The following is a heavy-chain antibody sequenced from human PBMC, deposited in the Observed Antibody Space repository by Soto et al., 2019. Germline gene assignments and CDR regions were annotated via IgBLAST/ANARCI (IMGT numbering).Heavy chain of an antibody. CDR1: GVSLNTADTW. Sequence: QVQLLESGSGLVKPSQSLSLTCTVSGVSLNTADTWWSWIRQSPGKGLEFIGYYHSCGSPYYDASFRSRVIISADTSNSQFSLKLSSVTVADTAVYFCVRSRQMESGNDYGLDVWGQGTTVTVSS. D-gene: IGHD1-1*01. CDR3: VRSRQMESGNDYGLDV. CDR2: YHSCGSP. V-gene: IGHV4-30-4*01. J-gene: IGHJ6*02.